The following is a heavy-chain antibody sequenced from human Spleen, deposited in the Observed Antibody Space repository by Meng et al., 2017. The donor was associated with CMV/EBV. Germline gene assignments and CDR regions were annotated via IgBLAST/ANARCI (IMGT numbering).Heavy chain of an antibody. J-gene: IGHJ4*02. CDR3: ARVELSGSGYCSSTTCFDY. V-gene: IGHV4-39*01. Sequence: RSTFPWGWSRQSPGKGLEWIGGFYYGGSTYYNPSLKSRVIISVDTSKKQFSLRLNSVTAADTAVYYCARVELSGSGYCSSTTCFDYWGQGTLVTVSS. CDR2: FYYGGST. CDR1: RSTFP. D-gene: IGHD2-2*03.